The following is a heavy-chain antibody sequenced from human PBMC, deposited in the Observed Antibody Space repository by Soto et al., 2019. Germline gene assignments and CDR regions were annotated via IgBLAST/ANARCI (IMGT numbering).Heavy chain of an antibody. V-gene: IGHV1-18*01. CDR1: GYTFTSYG. Sequence: ASVKVSCKASGYTFTSYGISWVRQAPGQGLEWMGWISAYNGNTNYAQKLQGRVTMTTDTSTSTAYMELRSLRSDDTAVYYCARDLLISQPYIVVVPADAFDIWGQGTMVTVSS. CDR2: ISAYNGNT. CDR3: ARDLLISQPYIVVVPADAFDI. J-gene: IGHJ3*02. D-gene: IGHD2-2*01.